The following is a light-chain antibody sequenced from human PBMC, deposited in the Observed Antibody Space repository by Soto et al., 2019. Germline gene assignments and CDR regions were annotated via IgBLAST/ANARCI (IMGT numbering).Light chain of an antibody. Sequence: EIVLTHFPGTLSLSPGERATLSCRASQSVSNNYLAWYQQKPGQAPRLVIFGASNRATGIPDRFSASGSGTEFTLTISRLEPEDVAVYYCQQYATSPLTFGHGTKVVI. V-gene: IGKV3-20*01. CDR3: QQYATSPLT. CDR1: QSVSNNY. J-gene: IGKJ1*01. CDR2: GAS.